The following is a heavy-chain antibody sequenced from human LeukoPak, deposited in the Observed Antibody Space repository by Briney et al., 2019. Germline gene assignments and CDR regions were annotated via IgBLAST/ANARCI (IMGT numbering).Heavy chain of an antibody. CDR2: IWNNGSNK. CDR3: ARAVGPFDY. V-gene: IGHV3-33*01. Sequence: GMSLRLSCAASGFTFNVYGIHWVRQAPGKGLEWVAAIWNNGSNKYYADSVKGRFTISRDNSKDTLYLQMNSLRVEDTAVYYCARAVGPFDYWGQGTLVTVSS. D-gene: IGHD3-16*01. J-gene: IGHJ4*02. CDR1: GFTFNVYG.